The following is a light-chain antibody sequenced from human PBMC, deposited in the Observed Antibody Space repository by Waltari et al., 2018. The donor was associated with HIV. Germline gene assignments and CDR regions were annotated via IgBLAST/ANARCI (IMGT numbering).Light chain of an antibody. CDR2: EVR. V-gene: IGLV2-14*01. J-gene: IGLJ2*01. Sequence: QSALTQPASVSGSPGQSITISCTGTSSDVGGYNFVSWFQHHPGKAPKVIIYEVRNRPSGVSNRVSGSKSGNTAARTISGCQAEDEADYYCSSYTSSSTRVFGGGTKLTVL. CDR1: SSDVGGYNF. CDR3: SSYTSSSTRV.